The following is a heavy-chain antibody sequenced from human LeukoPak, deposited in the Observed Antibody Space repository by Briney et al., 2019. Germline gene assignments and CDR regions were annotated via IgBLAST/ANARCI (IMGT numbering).Heavy chain of an antibody. Sequence: ASVKVSCKASGGTFSSYAISWVRQAPGQGLEWMGGITPIFGTANYAQKFQGRVTITADESTSTAYMELSSLRSEDTAVYYCARVAERYSGYGLVGSFDYWGQGTLVTVSS. V-gene: IGHV1-69*13. D-gene: IGHD5-12*01. J-gene: IGHJ4*02. CDR2: ITPIFGTA. CDR1: GGTFSSYA. CDR3: ARVAERYSGYGLVGSFDY.